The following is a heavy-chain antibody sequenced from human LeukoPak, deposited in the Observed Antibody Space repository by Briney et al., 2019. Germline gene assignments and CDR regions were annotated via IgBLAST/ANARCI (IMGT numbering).Heavy chain of an antibody. J-gene: IGHJ6*03. V-gene: IGHV4-34*01. CDR3: ARGRQDVTMIVVVMTAVSYYLDV. CDR2: MNPSGST. Sequence: SETLSLTRAVCGGSFSGYYWTWIRQTPEKGLEWIGEMNPSGSTSYNPSLKSRVTISVDTSKNQFSLKLSSVTAADMAVYYCARGRQDVTMIVVVMTAVSYYLDVWGKGTTVTVS. CDR1: GGSFSGYY. D-gene: IGHD3-22*01.